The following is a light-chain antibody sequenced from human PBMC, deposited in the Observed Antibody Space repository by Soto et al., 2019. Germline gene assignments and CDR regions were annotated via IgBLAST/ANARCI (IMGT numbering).Light chain of an antibody. CDR1: QNVNRN. CDR2: GVS. J-gene: IGKJ4*01. V-gene: IGKV3-15*01. CDR3: QQYPDWPPVT. Sequence: EIVLAQSPATLSVSPGERVTLSCRASQNVNRNLAWYQQKPGQAPRLLMYGVSARATGFPARFSGSGSGTEFTLTISSLQPEDFAVYYCQQYPDWPPVTFGGGTKVAI.